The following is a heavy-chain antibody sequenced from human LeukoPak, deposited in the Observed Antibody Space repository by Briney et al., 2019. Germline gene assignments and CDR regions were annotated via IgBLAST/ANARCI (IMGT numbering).Heavy chain of an antibody. Sequence: ASVKVSCKASGGTFSSYAISWVRQAPGQGLEWMGWINPNSGGTNYAQKFQGRVTMTRDTSINTAYMELSRLRSDDTAVYYCARVHYYHILWGAFDIWGQGTMVTVSS. CDR1: GGTFSSYA. V-gene: IGHV1-2*02. J-gene: IGHJ3*02. CDR3: ARVHYYHILWGAFDI. CDR2: INPNSGGT. D-gene: IGHD2-21*01.